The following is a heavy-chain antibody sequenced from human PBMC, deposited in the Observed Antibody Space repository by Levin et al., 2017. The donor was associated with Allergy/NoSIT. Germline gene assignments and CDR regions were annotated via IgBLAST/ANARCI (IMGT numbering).Heavy chain of an antibody. V-gene: IGHV3-33*01. CDR2: IWYDGSNK. CDR1: GFTFSSYG. CDR3: ARDRATMVRGPPLGWFDP. Sequence: GGSLRLSCAASGFTFSSYGMHWVRQAPGKGLEWVAVIWYDGSNKYYADSVKGRFTISRDNSKNTLYLQMNSLRAEDTAVYYCARDRATMVRGPPLGWFDPWGQGTLVTVSS. J-gene: IGHJ5*02. D-gene: IGHD3-10*01.